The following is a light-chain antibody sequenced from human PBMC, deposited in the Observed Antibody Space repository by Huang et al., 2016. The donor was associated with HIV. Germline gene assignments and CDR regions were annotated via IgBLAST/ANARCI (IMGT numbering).Light chain of an antibody. Sequence: EIVLTQSPGPLSLSPGERVTRPCRARKSVSSSYLAWYQQKPGQAPRLLIYGASRRATGIPDRFSGSGSGTDFTLTSSRLEPEDFALYYCQQYGSSSWTFGQGTKVEIK. V-gene: IGKV3-20*01. J-gene: IGKJ1*01. CDR1: KSVSSSY. CDR3: QQYGSSSWT. CDR2: GAS.